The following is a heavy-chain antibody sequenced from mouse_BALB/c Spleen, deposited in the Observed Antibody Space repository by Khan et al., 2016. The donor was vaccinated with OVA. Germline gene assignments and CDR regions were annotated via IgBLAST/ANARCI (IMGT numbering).Heavy chain of an antibody. V-gene: IGHV5-12*02. CDR3: AGQLYGAMDH. J-gene: IGHJ4*01. CDR2: ISNGGGST. CDR1: GFTFSDYY. D-gene: IGHD2-12*01. Sequence: EVELVESGGGLVQPGGSLKLSCATSGFTFSDYYMYWVRQTPEKRLEWVAYISNGGGSTYYPDTVKGRFTISSDNAKHTLYLHMSRLKFEDTAMDYWAGQLYGAMDHWGQGTSVTVSS.